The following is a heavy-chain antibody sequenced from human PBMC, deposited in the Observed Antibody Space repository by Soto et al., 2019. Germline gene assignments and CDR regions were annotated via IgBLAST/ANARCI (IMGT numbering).Heavy chain of an antibody. D-gene: IGHD2-2*02. J-gene: IGHJ4*02. CDR1: GGSISSGGYY. Sequence: SETLSLTCSVSGGSISSGGYYWSWIRRHPGTGLAWIGYISYSGTTYYNPSLRSRLIISVDTSKNQFSLKLSSVTAADTAVYYCARHHCTSTSCFTGYFDYWAPGTLVTVSS. V-gene: IGHV4-31*03. CDR3: ARHHCTSTSCFTGYFDY. CDR2: ISYSGTT.